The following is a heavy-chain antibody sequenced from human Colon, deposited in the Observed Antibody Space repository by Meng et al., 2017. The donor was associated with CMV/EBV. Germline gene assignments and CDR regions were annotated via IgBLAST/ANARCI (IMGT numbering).Heavy chain of an antibody. CDR2: INWAGSST. CDR1: GFTFVDFA. CDR3: ARGPYVSSSTLLNDY. V-gene: IGHV3-20*04. Sequence: GGSLRLSCAASGFTFVDFAMIWARQVPGKGLEWVSGINWAGSSTYYADSVKGRFTISRDSANNLLFLQMDSLRLEDTALYYCARGPYVSSSTLLNDYWGQGTLVTVSS. D-gene: IGHD2-2*01. J-gene: IGHJ4*02.